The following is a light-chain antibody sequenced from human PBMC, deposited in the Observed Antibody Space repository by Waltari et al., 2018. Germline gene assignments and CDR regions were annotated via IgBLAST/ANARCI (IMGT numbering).Light chain of an antibody. Sequence: QSALTQPASVSGSPGQSITISCIATNSDVGAYNYVSWYQQHPGKAPKLIIYDVTKWPSGVSNRFSGSKSGNTASLTISGLQAEDEADYYCCSHAGSTTFVVFGGGTKLTVL. J-gene: IGLJ2*01. CDR2: DVT. CDR3: CSHAGSTTFVV. V-gene: IGLV2-23*02. CDR1: NSDVGAYNY.